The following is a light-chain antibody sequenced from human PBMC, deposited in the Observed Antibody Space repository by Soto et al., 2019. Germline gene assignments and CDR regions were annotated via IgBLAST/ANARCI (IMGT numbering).Light chain of an antibody. CDR2: RNN. V-gene: IGLV1-47*01. CDR3: AAWDDSLSGSYV. J-gene: IGLJ1*01. Sequence: QSALTQPPSASGTPGQRVTISCSGSSSNIGSNYVYWYQQLPGTAPKVLIYRNNQRPSGVPDRFSGSKSGTSASLAISGLRSEDEADYYCAAWDDSLSGSYVFGKGTKVTVL. CDR1: SSNIGSNY.